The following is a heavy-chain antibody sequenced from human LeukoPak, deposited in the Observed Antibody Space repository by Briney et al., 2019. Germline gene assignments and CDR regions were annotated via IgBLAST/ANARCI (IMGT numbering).Heavy chain of an antibody. V-gene: IGHV4-59*08. J-gene: IGHJ4*02. D-gene: IGHD6-13*01. CDR3: ARHKRGQQLYPFDY. CDR1: GGSISCYY. Sequence: PSETLSLTCTVSGGSISCYYWSWIRQPPGKGLEWIGYIYYSGSTNYKPSLKSRVTISVDTSKNQFSLKLSSVTAADTAVYYCARHKRGQQLYPFDYWGQGTLVTVSS. CDR2: IYYSGST.